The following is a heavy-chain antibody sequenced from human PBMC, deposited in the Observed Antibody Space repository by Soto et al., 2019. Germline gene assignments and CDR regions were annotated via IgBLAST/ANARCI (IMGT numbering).Heavy chain of an antibody. D-gene: IGHD2-2*01. V-gene: IGHV4-39*01. Sequence: SETLSLTCTGSGGSISSSSYYWAWVRQPPGKGLEWIGSVYYSGTTYYNPSLKSRVTISEDTSKNQFSLRLSSVTAADTAVFYCARLIHCKTTSCYFDYWGPGTLVSVSS. CDR1: GGSISSSSYY. J-gene: IGHJ4*02. CDR3: ARLIHCKTTSCYFDY. CDR2: VYYSGTT.